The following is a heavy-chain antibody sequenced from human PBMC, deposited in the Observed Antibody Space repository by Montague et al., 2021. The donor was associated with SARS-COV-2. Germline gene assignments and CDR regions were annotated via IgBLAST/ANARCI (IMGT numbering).Heavy chain of an antibody. D-gene: IGHD3-22*01. CDR3: ARNGYYETYDAFAI. CDR2: IYYTGST. V-gene: IGHV4-39*07. CDR1: GGSISSSSYY. J-gene: IGHJ3*02. Sequence: SETLSLTCTVSGGSISSSSYYWGWIRQPPGKGLEWIGCIYYTGSTYYNPSLKSRVTISVDTSKNQFSLKLSSVTAADTAVFYCARNGYYETYDAFAIWGQGTMVTVSS.